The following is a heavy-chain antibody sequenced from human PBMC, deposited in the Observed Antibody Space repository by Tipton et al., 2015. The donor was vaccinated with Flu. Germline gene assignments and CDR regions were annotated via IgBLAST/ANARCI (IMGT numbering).Heavy chain of an antibody. J-gene: IGHJ2*01. CDR3: ARQSTLWYFDF. V-gene: IGHV4-38-2*01. Sequence: GSLRLSCAVSGYSISSGYYWGWIRQPPGKGLEWIGSVYYGGSTHYNPSLKSRVTISVDTSKNQFSLKLSSVTAADTAVYYCARQSTLWYFDFWGRGTLVTVSS. D-gene: IGHD5/OR15-5a*01. CDR1: GYSISSGYY. CDR2: VYYGGST.